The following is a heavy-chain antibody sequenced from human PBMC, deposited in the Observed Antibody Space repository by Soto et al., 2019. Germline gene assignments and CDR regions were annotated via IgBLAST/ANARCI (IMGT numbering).Heavy chain of an antibody. D-gene: IGHD1-26*01. CDR2: IYYSGST. V-gene: IGHV4-59*01. J-gene: IGHJ5*02. Sequence: SETLSLTCTVSGGSISSYYWSWIRQPPGKGLEWIGYIYYSGSTNYNPSLKSRVTISVDTSKNQFSLKLSSVTAADTAVYYCASVGWGTPGRFDPWGQGTLVTVSS. CDR1: GGSISSYY. CDR3: ASVGWGTPGRFDP.